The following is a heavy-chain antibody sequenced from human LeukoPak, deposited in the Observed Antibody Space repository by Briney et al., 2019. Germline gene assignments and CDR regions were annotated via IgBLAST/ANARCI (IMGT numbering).Heavy chain of an antibody. J-gene: IGHJ5*02. D-gene: IGHD2-8*01. Sequence: GGSLRLSCAASGFTFSSYAMSWVRQAPGKGLEWVSAISGSGGSTYYADSVKGRFTISRDNSKNTLYLQMNSLRAEDTAVYYCAKDSPPNRYCTNGVCSMTWFDPWGQGTLVTVSS. CDR2: ISGSGGST. CDR1: GFTFSSYA. V-gene: IGHV3-23*01. CDR3: AKDSPPNRYCTNGVCSMTWFDP.